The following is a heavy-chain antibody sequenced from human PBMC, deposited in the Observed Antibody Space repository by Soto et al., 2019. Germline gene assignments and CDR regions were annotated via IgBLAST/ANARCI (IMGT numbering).Heavy chain of an antibody. Sequence: EVQVLESGGGLVQPGGSLRLSCAGSGFTFINYAMNWVRQAPGKGLEWVSSISGGGDAAFFPDSVRGRFTISRDNSKNTVTLQKNRLGVDDTGVYYCARKILGSTTRPNCSCFERWGRCTLVTVSS. D-gene: IGHD2-21*01. V-gene: IGHV3-23*01. CDR1: GFTFINYA. CDR3: ARKILGSTTRPNCSCFER. CDR2: ISGGGDAA. J-gene: IGHJ2*01.